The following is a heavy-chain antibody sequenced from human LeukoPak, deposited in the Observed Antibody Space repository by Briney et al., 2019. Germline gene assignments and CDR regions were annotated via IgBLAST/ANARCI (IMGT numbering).Heavy chain of an antibody. D-gene: IGHD1-26*01. J-gene: IGHJ3*01. Sequence: PSETLSLTCTVSGGSLSSYYWSWIRQPPGEGLEWTGYIYYSGSTNYNPSLKSRVTISLDPSKHQFSLKLSSVTAADTAVYYCARDRWELPPAPNHAFDLWGQGTMLTV. CDR3: ARDRWELPPAPNHAFDL. V-gene: IGHV4-59*01. CDR2: IYYSGST. CDR1: GGSLSSYY.